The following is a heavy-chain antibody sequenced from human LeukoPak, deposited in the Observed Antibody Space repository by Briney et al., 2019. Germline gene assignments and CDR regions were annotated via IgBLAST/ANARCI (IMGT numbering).Heavy chain of an antibody. J-gene: IGHJ5*02. CDR3: AASSGYIGWFDP. D-gene: IGHD3-22*01. CDR1: GGSISSYY. V-gene: IGHV4-59*08. CDR2: IYYSGST. Sequence: SETLSLTCTVSGGSISSYYWSWIRQPPGKGLEWIGYIYYSGSTNYNPSLKSRVTISVDTSKNQFSLKLSSVTAADTAVYYCAASSGYIGWFDPWGQGTLVTVSS.